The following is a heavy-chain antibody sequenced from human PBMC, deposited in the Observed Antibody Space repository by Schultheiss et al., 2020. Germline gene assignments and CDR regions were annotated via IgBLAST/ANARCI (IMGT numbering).Heavy chain of an antibody. CDR3: ARHPYLRLLPYFDWSTVGMDV. Sequence: SETLSLTSTVSGGSISSSSYYWGRIRQPPGKGLEWIGSIYYRGSTYYNPSLKSQVTISVDTSKNQFSLKMSSVTAADTAVYYCARHPYLRLLPYFDWSTVGMDVWGQGPTVTVSS. J-gene: IGHJ6*02. CDR1: GGSISSSSYY. D-gene: IGHD3-9*01. CDR2: IYYRGST. V-gene: IGHV4-39*01.